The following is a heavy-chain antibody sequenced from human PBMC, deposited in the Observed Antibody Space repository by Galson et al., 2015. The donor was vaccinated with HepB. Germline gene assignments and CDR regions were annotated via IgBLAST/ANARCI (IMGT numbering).Heavy chain of an antibody. V-gene: IGHV1-18*01. D-gene: IGHD6-19*01. CDR3: ARENPHWRSSGWYRADY. CDR1: GYTFTSYG. CDR2: ISAYNGNT. J-gene: IGHJ4*02. Sequence: SVKVSCKASGYTFTSYGISWVRQAPGQGLEWMGWISAYNGNTNYAQKLQGRVTMTTDTSTSTAYMELRSLRSDDTAAYYCARENPHWRSSGWYRADYWGQGTLVTVSS.